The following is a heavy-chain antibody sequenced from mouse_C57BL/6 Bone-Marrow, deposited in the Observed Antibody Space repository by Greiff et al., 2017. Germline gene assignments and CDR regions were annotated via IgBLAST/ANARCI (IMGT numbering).Heavy chain of an antibody. D-gene: IGHD2-4*01. V-gene: IGHV1-74*01. CDR2: IHPSDSDT. J-gene: IGHJ3*01. Sequence: QVQLQQPGAELVKPGASVKVSCKASGYTFTSYWMHWVKQRPGQGLEWIGRIHPSDSDTNYNQQFKGKATLTVDKSSSTAYMQLSSLTSEDSAVYYCAMTLYDDDGRPWFAYGGQGTLVTVSA. CDR3: AMTLYDDDGRPWFAY. CDR1: GYTFTSYW.